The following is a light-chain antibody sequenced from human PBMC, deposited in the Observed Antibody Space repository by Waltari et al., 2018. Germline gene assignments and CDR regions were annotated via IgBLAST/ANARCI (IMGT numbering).Light chain of an antibody. CDR2: WAS. CDR3: QQYYSKRT. CDR1: QSVLYSSNDKNY. J-gene: IGKJ1*01. V-gene: IGKV4-1*01. Sequence: DIVMTQSPDSLAVSLGESAPINCKSSQSVLYSSNDKNYLAWYQQKPGQPPKLLIYWASTRQSGVPDRFSGSGSGTDFTLTISSLQAEDVAVYYCQQYYSKRTFGQGTKVEI.